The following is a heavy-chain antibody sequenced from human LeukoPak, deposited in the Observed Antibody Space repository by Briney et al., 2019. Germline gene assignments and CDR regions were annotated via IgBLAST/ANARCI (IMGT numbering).Heavy chain of an antibody. CDR3: ARVRPSGSYYYYYYMDV. CDR1: GGSISSSTYY. D-gene: IGHD1-26*01. Sequence: SETLSVTCTVSGGSISSSTYYWGWIRQPPGKGLEWIGNIYYSGSTYYNPSLKSRVTMSVDTSKNQFSLRLSSVTAADTAVYYCARVRPSGSYYYYYYMDVWGKGTTVTVSS. CDR2: IYYSGST. J-gene: IGHJ6*03. V-gene: IGHV4-39*07.